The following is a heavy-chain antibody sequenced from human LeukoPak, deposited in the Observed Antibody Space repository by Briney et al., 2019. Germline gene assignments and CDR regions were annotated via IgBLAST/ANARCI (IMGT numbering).Heavy chain of an antibody. Sequence: GGSLRLSCAASGFTFSDYYMSWIRQAPGKGLEWVSYISSSGSTIYYADSVKGRFTISRDNAKNSLYLQMNSLRAEDTAVYYCARDHRYYDSSGSFDYWGQGTLVTVSS. CDR2: ISSSGSTI. D-gene: IGHD3-22*01. V-gene: IGHV3-11*04. CDR3: ARDHRYYDSSGSFDY. J-gene: IGHJ4*02. CDR1: GFTFSDYY.